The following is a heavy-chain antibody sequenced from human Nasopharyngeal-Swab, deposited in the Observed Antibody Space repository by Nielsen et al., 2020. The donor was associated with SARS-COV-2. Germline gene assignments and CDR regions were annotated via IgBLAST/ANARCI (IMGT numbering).Heavy chain of an antibody. D-gene: IGHD3-16*01. Sequence: ASVKVSCKASGYAFSTYAIHWVRQAPGQRLEWMGWINAGFDNTKYSQTFQGRLSITRDTSASTAYMELGSLRSEDTAVYYCARGDLNWFDPWGQGTLVTVSS. J-gene: IGHJ5*02. V-gene: IGHV1-3*01. CDR2: INAGFDNT. CDR1: GYAFSTYA. CDR3: ARGDLNWFDP.